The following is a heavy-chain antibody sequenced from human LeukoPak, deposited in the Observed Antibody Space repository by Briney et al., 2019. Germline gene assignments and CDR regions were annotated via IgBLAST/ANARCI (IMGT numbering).Heavy chain of an antibody. J-gene: IGHJ2*01. CDR1: GLTFGDYY. Sequence: GGSLRLSCEASGLTFGDYYMSWIRQAPGKALEWVSYISHSTTFIYYADSVKGRFTISRDNAKNSLYLQMNSLRAEDTAVYYCARGPPDYGGTYWYFDLWGRGTLVTVSS. D-gene: IGHD4-23*01. V-gene: IGHV3-11*01. CDR3: ARGPPDYGGTYWYFDL. CDR2: ISHSTTFI.